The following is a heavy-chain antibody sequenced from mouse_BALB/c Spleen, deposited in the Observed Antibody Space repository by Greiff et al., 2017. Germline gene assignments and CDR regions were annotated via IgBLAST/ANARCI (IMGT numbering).Heavy chain of an antibody. Sequence: EVKLVESGPELVKPGASVKMSCKASGYTFTSYVMHWVKQKPGQGLEWIGYINPYNDGTKYNEKFKGKATLTSDKSSSTAYMELSSLTSEDSAVYYCARSVYYGSSCDYWGQGTTLTVSS. CDR1: GYTFTSYV. CDR3: ARSVYYGSSCDY. J-gene: IGHJ2*01. CDR2: INPYNDGT. D-gene: IGHD1-1*01. V-gene: IGHV1-14*01.